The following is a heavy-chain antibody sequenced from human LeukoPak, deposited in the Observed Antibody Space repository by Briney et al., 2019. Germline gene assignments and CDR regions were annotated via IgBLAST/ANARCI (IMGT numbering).Heavy chain of an antibody. CDR1: EFSVGSNY. CDR2: ISSSSSYI. Sequence: GGSLRLSCAASEFSVGSNYMTWVRQAPGKGLEWVSSISSSSSYIYYADSVKGRFTISRDNAKNSLYLQMNSLRAEDTAVYYCARERWYTPFDYWGQGTLVTVSS. CDR3: ARERWYTPFDY. J-gene: IGHJ4*02. V-gene: IGHV3-21*01. D-gene: IGHD2-15*01.